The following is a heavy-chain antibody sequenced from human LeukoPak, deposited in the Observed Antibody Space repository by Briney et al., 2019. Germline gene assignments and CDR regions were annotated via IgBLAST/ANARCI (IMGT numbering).Heavy chain of an antibody. Sequence: PGGSLRLSCAASGFTFSGFAMSWVRRTPGKGLEWVSVIYSGGSTYYADSVKGRFTISRDNSKNTLYLQMNSLRAEDTAVYYCAREKIGYKSALDGMDVWGQGTTVTVSS. CDR1: GFTFSGFA. D-gene: IGHD5-12*01. CDR2: IYSGGST. J-gene: IGHJ6*02. CDR3: AREKIGYKSALDGMDV. V-gene: IGHV3-66*01.